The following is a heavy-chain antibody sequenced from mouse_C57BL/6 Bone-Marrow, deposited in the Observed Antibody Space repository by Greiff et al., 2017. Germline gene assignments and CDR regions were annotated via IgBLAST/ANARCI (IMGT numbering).Heavy chain of an antibody. Sequence: EVKLVESGGGLVKPGGSLKLSCAASGFTFSDYGMHWVRQAPEKGLEWVAYISSGSSTIYYADTVKGRFTISRDNAKNTLFLQITSLRSDDTAMYYCARRGQLRIRFAYWGQGTLGTVSA. CDR3: ARRGQLRIRFAY. CDR1: GFTFSDYG. J-gene: IGHJ3*01. CDR2: ISSGSSTI. D-gene: IGHD3-2*02. V-gene: IGHV5-17*01.